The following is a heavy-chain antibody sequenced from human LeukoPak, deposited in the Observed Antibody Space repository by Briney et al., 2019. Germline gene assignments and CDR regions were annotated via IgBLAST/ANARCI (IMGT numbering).Heavy chain of an antibody. CDR2: IWYDGRDK. Sequence: PGGSLRLSCAASGFTFSGCGMHWVRQAPGKGLEWVAFIWYDGRDKYYVDSVKGRFTISRDNSKNTLHLQMNSLRAEDTAMYYCAKDPYSYGSYFDYWGQGTLVTVSS. CDR1: GFTFSGCG. J-gene: IGHJ4*02. D-gene: IGHD5-18*01. V-gene: IGHV3-30*02. CDR3: AKDPYSYGSYFDY.